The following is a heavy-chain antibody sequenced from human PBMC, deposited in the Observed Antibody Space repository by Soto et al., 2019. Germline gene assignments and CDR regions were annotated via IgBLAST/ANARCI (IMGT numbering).Heavy chain of an antibody. D-gene: IGHD2-2*01. CDR1: GLTFSSYA. V-gene: IGHV3-23*01. J-gene: IGHJ3*02. CDR3: ATDSLPAAFEMALEI. CDR2: ISGSGVST. Sequence: EVQLLESGGGLAQPGGSLRLSCAASGLTFSSYAMSWVRQAPGKGLEWVSAISGSGVSTYYADSVKGRYTVSRDNSNDTLFLQMNSLRAEDTAVYYCATDSLPAAFEMALEIWGQGIMVTVSS.